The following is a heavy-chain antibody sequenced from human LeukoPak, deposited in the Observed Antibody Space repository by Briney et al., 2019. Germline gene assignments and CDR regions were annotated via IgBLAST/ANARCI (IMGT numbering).Heavy chain of an antibody. J-gene: IGHJ5*02. V-gene: IGHV4-30-2*01. CDR2: IYHSGST. CDR3: ARGRLYSGSYLRMNWFDP. Sequence: PSETLSLTCAVSGGSISSGGYSWSWIRQPPGKGLEWIGYIYHSGSTYYNPSLKSRVTISVDTSKNQFSLKLSSVTAADTAVYYCARGRLYSGSYLRMNWFDPWGQETLVTVSS. D-gene: IGHD1-26*01. CDR1: GGSISSGGYS.